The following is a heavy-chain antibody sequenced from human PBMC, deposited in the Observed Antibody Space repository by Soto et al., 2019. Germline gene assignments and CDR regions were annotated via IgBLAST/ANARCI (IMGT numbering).Heavy chain of an antibody. D-gene: IGHD2-8*01. CDR2: ISGSGDGT. J-gene: IGHJ6*03. CDR1: GFTFNTYG. V-gene: IGHV3-23*01. CDR3: AKGGTIEGVGVMDV. Sequence: EVQLLESGGGLVQPGGSLRLSCAASGFTFNTYGMRWVRQAPGKGLEWVSGISGSGDGTFYADSVKGRFTISRDNSKHTLYLQMNSLRAEDTAVYFCAKGGTIEGVGVMDVWGKGTTVTVSS.